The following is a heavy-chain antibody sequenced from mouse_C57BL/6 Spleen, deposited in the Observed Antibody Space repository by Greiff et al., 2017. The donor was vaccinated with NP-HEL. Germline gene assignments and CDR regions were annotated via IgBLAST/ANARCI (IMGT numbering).Heavy chain of an antibody. CDR3: AREEIYYYGSSPFAY. Sequence: QVQLKESGAELVRPGTSVKVSCKASGYAFTNYLIEWVKQRPGQGLEWIGVINPGSGGTNYNEKFKGKATLTADKSSSTAYMQLSSLTSEDSAVYFCAREEIYYYGSSPFAYWGQGTLVTVSA. V-gene: IGHV1-54*01. CDR1: GYAFTNYL. D-gene: IGHD1-1*01. J-gene: IGHJ3*01. CDR2: INPGSGGT.